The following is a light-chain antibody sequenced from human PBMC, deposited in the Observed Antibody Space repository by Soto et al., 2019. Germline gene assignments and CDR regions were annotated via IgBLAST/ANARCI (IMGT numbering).Light chain of an antibody. CDR3: QQRSNWPWT. J-gene: IGKJ1*01. Sequence: EIVLTQSQATLSLSPGEIATLSFRASQSVSSYLAWYQQKPGQAPRLLIYDAPNRATGIPARFSGSGSGTDFTLTISSLEPEDFAVYYCQQRSNWPWTFGQGTKVDIK. V-gene: IGKV3-11*01. CDR1: QSVSSY. CDR2: DAP.